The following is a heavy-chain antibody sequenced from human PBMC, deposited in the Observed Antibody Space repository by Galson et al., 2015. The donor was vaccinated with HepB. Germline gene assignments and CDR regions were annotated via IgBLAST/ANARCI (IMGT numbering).Heavy chain of an antibody. Sequence: SLRLSCAASGFTFSSYSMNWVRQAPGKGLEWVSYISSSSSTIYYADSVKGRFTISRDNAKNSLYLQMNSLRAEDTAVYYCARDQGPDYYDSSGHLNYWGQGTLVTVSS. D-gene: IGHD3-22*01. CDR3: ARDQGPDYYDSSGHLNY. J-gene: IGHJ4*02. CDR2: ISSSSSTI. V-gene: IGHV3-48*01. CDR1: GFTFSSYS.